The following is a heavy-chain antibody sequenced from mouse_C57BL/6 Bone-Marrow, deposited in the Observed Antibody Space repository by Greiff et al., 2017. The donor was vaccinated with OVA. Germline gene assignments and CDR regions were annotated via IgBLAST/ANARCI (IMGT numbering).Heavy chain of an antibody. J-gene: IGHJ2*01. CDR3: ARGDTVVAPDY. CDR1: GFTFSSYA. Sequence: EVHLVESGGGLVKPGGSLKLSCAASGFTFSSYAMSWVRQTPEKRLEWVATISDGGSYTYYPDNVKGRFTISRDNAKNNLYLQMSSLKSEDTAMYYCARGDTVVAPDYWGQGTTLTVSS. V-gene: IGHV5-4*01. CDR2: ISDGGSYT. D-gene: IGHD1-1*01.